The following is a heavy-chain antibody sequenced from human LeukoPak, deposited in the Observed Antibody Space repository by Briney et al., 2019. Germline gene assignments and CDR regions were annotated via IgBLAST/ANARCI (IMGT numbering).Heavy chain of an antibody. CDR2: INPNSGGT. CDR3: ARDIPPRGIAASGY. V-gene: IGHV1-2*02. Sequence: ASVKVSCKASGYTFTVYYMHWVRQAPGQGLEWMGWINPNSGGTNYAQKFQGRVTMTRDTSISTAYMELSRLRSDDTAVYYCARDIPPRGIAASGYWGQGTLVTVSS. CDR1: GYTFTVYY. D-gene: IGHD6-13*01. J-gene: IGHJ4*02.